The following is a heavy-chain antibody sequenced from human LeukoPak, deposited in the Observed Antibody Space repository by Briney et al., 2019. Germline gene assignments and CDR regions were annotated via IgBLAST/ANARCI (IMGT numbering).Heavy chain of an antibody. CDR3: ARGGELTEGTNWFDP. CDR2: INHSGST. CDR1: GGSFSGYY. D-gene: IGHD1-7*01. Sequence: PSETLSLTCAVYGGSFSGYYWSWIRQPPGKGLEWIGEINHSGSTNYNPSLKSRVTISVDTSKNQFSLKLSSVTAADTAVYYCARGGELTEGTNWFDPWGQGTLVTVSS. J-gene: IGHJ5*02. V-gene: IGHV4-34*01.